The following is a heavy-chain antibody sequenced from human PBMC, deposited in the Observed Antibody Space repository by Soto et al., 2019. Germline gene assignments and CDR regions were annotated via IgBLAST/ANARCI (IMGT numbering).Heavy chain of an antibody. CDR3: TRLKYYFDY. CDR2: IYYSGST. J-gene: IGHJ4*02. V-gene: IGHV4-39*01. Sequence: PSETLSLTCTVSGGSISTSIYYWGWVRQPPGKGLEWIGTIYYSGSTYYNPSLKSRVTISIDTSKNQFSLKLSSMTAADTAVYYCTRLKYYFDYWGQGTLVTVSS. CDR1: GGSISTSIYY.